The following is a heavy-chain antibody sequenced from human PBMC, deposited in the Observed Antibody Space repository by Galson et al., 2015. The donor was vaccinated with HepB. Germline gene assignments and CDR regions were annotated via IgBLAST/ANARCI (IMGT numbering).Heavy chain of an antibody. CDR2: ISGTGTYT. D-gene: IGHD4-17*01. Sequence: PLRLSCAASGFTFSDYYMSWIRQAPGKGLEWLSYISGTGTYTNYADSVKGRFTISRDSAKNSLYLQMNSLRAEDTAVYFCARVADSDYGDHAHFDYWGQGILVTVSS. CDR3: ARVADSDYGDHAHFDY. V-gene: IGHV3-11*06. J-gene: IGHJ4*02. CDR1: GFTFSDYY.